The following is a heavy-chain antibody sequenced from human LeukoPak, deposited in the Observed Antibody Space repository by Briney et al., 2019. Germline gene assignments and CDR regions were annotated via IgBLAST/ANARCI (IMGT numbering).Heavy chain of an antibody. CDR3: ARSPYYYDSSGYFGY. CDR2: TSAYNGNT. CDR1: GYTFTSYG. Sequence: ASVKVSCKASGYTFTSYGISWVRQAPGQGLEWMGRTSAYNGNTNYAQKLQGRVTMTTDTSTSTAYMELRSLRSDDTAVYYCARSPYYYDSSGYFGYWGQGTLVTVSS. D-gene: IGHD3-22*01. J-gene: IGHJ4*02. V-gene: IGHV1-18*01.